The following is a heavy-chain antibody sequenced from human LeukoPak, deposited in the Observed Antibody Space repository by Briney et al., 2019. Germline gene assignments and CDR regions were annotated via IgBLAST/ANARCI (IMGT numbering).Heavy chain of an antibody. CDR3: AKKGRFDY. CDR2: ISYDGSNK. V-gene: IGHV3-30*18. J-gene: IGHJ4*02. CDR1: GFTFSSYG. Sequence: GGSLRLSCAASGFTFSSYGMHWVRQAPGKGLEWVAVISYDGSNKYNADSVKGRFTISRDNSKNTLYLQMNSLRAEDTAVYYCAKKGRFDYWGQGTLVTVSS.